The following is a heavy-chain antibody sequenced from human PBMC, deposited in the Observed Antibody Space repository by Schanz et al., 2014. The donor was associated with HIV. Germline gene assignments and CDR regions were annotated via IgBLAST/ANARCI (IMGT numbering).Heavy chain of an antibody. V-gene: IGHV3-33*01. CDR3: ARDYHWNWFDP. D-gene: IGHD1-20*01. J-gene: IGHJ5*02. CDR2: IGHEGNDI. Sequence: QVQLVESGGGVVQPGRSLRLSCAASGFTFSNYGMHWVRQAPGKGLEWVAVIGHEGNDIHYVDSVAGRFSISRDNSKNTLYLQLGSLRTEDTAVYYCARDYHWNWFDPWGQGTLVTVSS. CDR1: GFTFSNYG.